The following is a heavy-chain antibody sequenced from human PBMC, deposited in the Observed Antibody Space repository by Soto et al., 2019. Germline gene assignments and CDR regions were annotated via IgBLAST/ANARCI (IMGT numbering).Heavy chain of an antibody. CDR3: ARTNYDFWSGYYHYFDY. CDR2: IKQDGSEK. J-gene: IGHJ4*02. D-gene: IGHD3-3*01. CDR1: GFTFSSYW. Sequence: PGGSLRLSCAASGFTFSSYWMSWVRQAPGKGLEWVANIKQDGSEKYYVDSVKGRFTISRDNAKNSLYLQMNSLRAEDTAVNYCARTNYDFWSGYYHYFDYWGQGTLVTVSS. V-gene: IGHV3-7*01.